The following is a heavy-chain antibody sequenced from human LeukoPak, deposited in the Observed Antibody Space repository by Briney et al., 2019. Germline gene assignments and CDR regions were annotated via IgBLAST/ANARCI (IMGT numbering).Heavy chain of an antibody. Sequence: GGSLRLSCAASGFTFSSYEMNWVRQAPGKGLEWVSYISSSGSTIYYADSVKGRFTISRDNAKNSLYLQMNSLRAEDTAVYYCARDVNWEYYDSSGLDFWGQGTLVTVSS. CDR2: ISSSGSTI. J-gene: IGHJ4*02. CDR1: GFTFSSYE. V-gene: IGHV3-48*03. D-gene: IGHD3-22*01. CDR3: ARDVNWEYYDSSGLDF.